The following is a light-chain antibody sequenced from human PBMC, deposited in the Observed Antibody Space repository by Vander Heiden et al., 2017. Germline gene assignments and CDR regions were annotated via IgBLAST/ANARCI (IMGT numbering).Light chain of an antibody. CDR3: QQRNSWPRT. J-gene: IGKJ2*01. V-gene: IGKV3-11*01. CDR1: QSISAD. CDR2: DAS. Sequence: EFVLTQSPATLSLSPGERATLSCRASQSISADLAWYQQKPGQAPRLLIYDASNRATGIPARFSGSGSGTDFTLTISNLEPEDFAVYYCQQRNSWPRTFGQGTKVEI.